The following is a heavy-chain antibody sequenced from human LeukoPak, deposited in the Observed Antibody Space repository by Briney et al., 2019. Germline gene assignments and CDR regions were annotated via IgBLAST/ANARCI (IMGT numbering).Heavy chain of an antibody. CDR1: GYTFINYD. CDR3: ARVHAAARADY. CDR2: MDPNSGNT. Sequence: GASVKVSCKTSGYTFINYDINWVRQATGQGLEWMGWMDPNSGNTGYAQKFQGRVTMTRNTSISTAYMELSSLRSEDTAVYYCARVHAAARADYWGQGTLVTVSS. J-gene: IGHJ4*02. V-gene: IGHV1-8*01. D-gene: IGHD2-2*01.